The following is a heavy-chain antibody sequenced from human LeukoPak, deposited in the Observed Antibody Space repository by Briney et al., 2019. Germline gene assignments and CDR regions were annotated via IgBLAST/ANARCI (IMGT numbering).Heavy chain of an antibody. CDR3: ARGLYDILTGYWLDY. Sequence: SETLSLTCTVSGGSISSYYWSWIRQPPGKGLEWIGYIYYSGSTNYNPSLKSRVTISVGTSKNQFSLKLSSVTAADTAVYYCARGLYDILTGYWLDYWGQGTLVTVSS. D-gene: IGHD3-9*01. CDR2: IYYSGST. CDR1: GGSISSYY. V-gene: IGHV4-59*01. J-gene: IGHJ4*02.